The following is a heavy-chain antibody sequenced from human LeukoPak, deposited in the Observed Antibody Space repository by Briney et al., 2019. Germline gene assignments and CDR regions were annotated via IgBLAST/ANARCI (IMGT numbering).Heavy chain of an antibody. CDR1: GFTFSSYT. Sequence: PGGSLRLSCAASGFTFSSYTMNWVRQAPRKGLEYVSSISSSSSHIYYADSVKGRFTISRGNTKSSLYLQMNSLRAEDMAVYYCARGYCGGDCYGDWGQGTLVTVSS. V-gene: IGHV3-21*01. D-gene: IGHD2-21*02. CDR3: ARGYCGGDCYGD. CDR2: ISSSSSHI. J-gene: IGHJ1*01.